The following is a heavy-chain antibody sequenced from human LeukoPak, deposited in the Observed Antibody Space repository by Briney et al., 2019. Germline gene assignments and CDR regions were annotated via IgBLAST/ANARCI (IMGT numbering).Heavy chain of an antibody. J-gene: IGHJ4*02. V-gene: IGHV1-2*02. CDR2: INPNSGGT. CDR3: ARENPYYYGSGST. Sequence: GASVKVSCKASGYTFTGYYMHWVRQAPGQGLEWMGWINPNSGGTNYAQKFQGRVTMTRDTSISTAYMELSRLRSDDTAVYYCARENPYYYGSGSTWGQGTLVTVSS. CDR1: GYTFTGYY. D-gene: IGHD3-10*01.